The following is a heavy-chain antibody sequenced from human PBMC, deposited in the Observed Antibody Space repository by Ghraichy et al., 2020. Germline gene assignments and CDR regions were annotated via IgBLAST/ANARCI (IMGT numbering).Heavy chain of an antibody. J-gene: IGHJ4*02. CDR2: IKSKTDGGTT. Sequence: GGSLRLSCAASGFTFSNAWMSWVRQAPGKGLEWVGRIKSKTDGGTTDYAAPVKGRFIILRDDSRNTLYLQMNSLKTEDTAVYYCTTDRHPNSYYDSSGYYIPDYWGQGTLVTVSS. CDR1: GFTFSNAW. V-gene: IGHV3-15*01. D-gene: IGHD3-22*01. CDR3: TTDRHPNSYYDSSGYYIPDY.